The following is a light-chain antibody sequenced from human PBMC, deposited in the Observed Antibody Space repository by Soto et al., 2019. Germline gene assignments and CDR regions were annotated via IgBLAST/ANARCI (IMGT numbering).Light chain of an antibody. Sequence: QSVLTQPPSVSGAPGQRVTISCTVSSSNIGAHYDVHWYQQLPGTAPKLLIYGNSNRPSGVPDRFSGSKSGTSASLAIIGLQAEDEADYYCLSYDNSLSVYVFGTGTKVTVL. CDR2: GNS. V-gene: IGLV1-40*01. CDR3: LSYDNSLSVYV. CDR1: SSNIGAHYD. J-gene: IGLJ1*01.